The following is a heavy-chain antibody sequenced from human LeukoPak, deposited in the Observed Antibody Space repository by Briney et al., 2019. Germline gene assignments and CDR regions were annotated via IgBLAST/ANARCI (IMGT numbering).Heavy chain of an antibody. D-gene: IGHD3-22*01. CDR2: INPNSCGT. V-gene: IGHV1-2*02. CDR3: ARVSVYYDSSGQFDY. CDR1: VYTFTGYY. Sequence: ASVKVSCKASVYTFTGYYMHWVRQAPGQGLEWMGWINPNSCGTNYAQKFQGRVTMTRDTSISTAYMELSRLRSDDTAVYYCARVSVYYDSSGQFDYWGQGTLVTVSS. J-gene: IGHJ4*02.